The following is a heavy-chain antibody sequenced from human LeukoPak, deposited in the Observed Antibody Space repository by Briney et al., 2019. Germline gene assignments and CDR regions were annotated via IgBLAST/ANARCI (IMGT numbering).Heavy chain of an antibody. CDR2: IYYSGST. J-gene: IGHJ3*02. Sequence: TSETLSLTCTVSGGSISSYYWSWIRQPPGKGLEWIGYIYYSGSTNYNPSLKSRVTISVDTSKNQFSLKLSSVTAADTAVYYCARGTCGGDCQGAFDIWGQGTMVTVSS. CDR3: ARGTCGGDCQGAFDI. D-gene: IGHD2-21*02. CDR1: GGSISSYY. V-gene: IGHV4-59*01.